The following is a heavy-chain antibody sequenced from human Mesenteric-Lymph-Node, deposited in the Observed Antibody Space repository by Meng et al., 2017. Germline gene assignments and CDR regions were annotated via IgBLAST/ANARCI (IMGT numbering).Heavy chain of an antibody. CDR1: GGTFSSYA. CDR2: IIPIFGTA. Sequence: QVQLVQSGVEVKKPGASVKVSCKASGGTFSSYAISWVRQAPGQGLEWMGGIIPIFGTANYAQKFQGRVTITADKSTSTAYMELSSLRSGDTAVYYCARDLGYYGDYGWFDPWGQGTLVTVSS. CDR3: ARDLGYYGDYGWFDP. D-gene: IGHD4-17*01. J-gene: IGHJ5*02. V-gene: IGHV1-69*06.